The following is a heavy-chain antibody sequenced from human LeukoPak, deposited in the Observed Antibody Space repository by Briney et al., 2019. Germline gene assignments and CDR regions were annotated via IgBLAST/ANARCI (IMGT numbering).Heavy chain of an antibody. V-gene: IGHV1-69-2*01. Sequence: ASVKVSCKVSGYTFTDYYMHWVQQAPGKGLEWMGLVDPEDGETIYAEKFQGRVTITADTPTDTACMELSSLRSEDTAVYYCATGGDWFDPWGQGTLVTVSS. CDR3: ATGGDWFDP. D-gene: IGHD3-16*01. J-gene: IGHJ5*02. CDR2: VDPEDGET. CDR1: GYTFTDYY.